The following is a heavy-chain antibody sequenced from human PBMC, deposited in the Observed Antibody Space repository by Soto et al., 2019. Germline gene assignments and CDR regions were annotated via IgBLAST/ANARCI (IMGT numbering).Heavy chain of an antibody. CDR3: AKVSAPSIAAAGKERRGSFDY. D-gene: IGHD6-13*01. V-gene: IGHV3-23*01. Sequence: EVQLLESGGGLVQPGGSLRLSCAASGFTFSSYAMSWVRQAPGKGLEWVSAISGSGGSTYYADSVKGRFTISRDNSKNTLYLQMNSLRAEDTAVYYCAKVSAPSIAAAGKERRGSFDYWGQGTLVTVSS. CDR2: ISGSGGST. J-gene: IGHJ4*02. CDR1: GFTFSSYA.